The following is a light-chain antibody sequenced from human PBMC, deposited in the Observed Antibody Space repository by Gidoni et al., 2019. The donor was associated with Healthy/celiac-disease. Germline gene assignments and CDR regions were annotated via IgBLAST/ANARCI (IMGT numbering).Light chain of an antibody. V-gene: IGKV3-20*01. CDR2: GAS. CDR1: QSVSSSD. Sequence: EIVSTQSPGTLSLSPGERATRSCRASQSVSSSDLAWYQQKPGQAPRLLIYGASSRATGIPDRFSGSGSGTDFTLTISRLEPEDFAVYYCQQYGSSPGTFGQXTKLEIK. J-gene: IGKJ2*01. CDR3: QQYGSSPGT.